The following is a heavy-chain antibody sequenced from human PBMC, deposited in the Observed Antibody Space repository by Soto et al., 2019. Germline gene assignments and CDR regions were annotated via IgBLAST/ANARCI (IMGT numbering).Heavy chain of an antibody. V-gene: IGHV3-21*01. Sequence: PGGSLRLSCAASGFTFSSFAMSWVRQAPGKGLDWVSSISSSSSYIYYADSVKGRFTISRDNAKNSLYLQMNSLRAEDTAVYYCARGLITMVRGVPDVWGQGTTVTVSS. CDR3: ARGLITMVRGVPDV. J-gene: IGHJ6*02. CDR2: ISSSSSYI. D-gene: IGHD3-10*01. CDR1: GFTFSSFA.